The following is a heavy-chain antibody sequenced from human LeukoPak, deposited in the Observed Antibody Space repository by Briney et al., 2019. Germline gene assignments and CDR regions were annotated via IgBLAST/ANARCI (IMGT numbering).Heavy chain of an antibody. D-gene: IGHD3-22*01. J-gene: IGHJ3*02. CDR2: ISSSSSYI. CDR1: GFTFSSYS. Sequence: PGGSLRLSCSASGFTFSSYSMNWVREAPRKGLGWVSSISSSSSYIYYADSVKGRFTISRDNAKNSLYLQMNSLRAEDTSVYYCARGTTMIGSFAFDIWGQGTMVTVSS. V-gene: IGHV3-21*01. CDR3: ARGTTMIGSFAFDI.